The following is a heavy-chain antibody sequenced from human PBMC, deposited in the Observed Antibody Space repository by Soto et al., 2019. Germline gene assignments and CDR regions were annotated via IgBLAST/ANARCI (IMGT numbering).Heavy chain of an antibody. CDR2: IKSKTDGGTT. CDR3: TTGDVVVVVAATPGFYYYGMDV. CDR1: GFTFSNAW. V-gene: IGHV3-15*07. D-gene: IGHD2-15*01. Sequence: PGGSLRLSCAASGFTFSNAWMNWVRQAPGKGLEWVGRIKSKTDGGTTDYAAPVKGRFTISRDDSKNTLYLQMNSLKTEDTAVYYCTTGDVVVVVAATPGFYYYGMDVWGQGTTVTVSS. J-gene: IGHJ6*02.